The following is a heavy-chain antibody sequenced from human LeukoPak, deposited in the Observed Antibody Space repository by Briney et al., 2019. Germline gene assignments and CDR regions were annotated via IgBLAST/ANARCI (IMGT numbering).Heavy chain of an antibody. D-gene: IGHD6-19*01. V-gene: IGHV3-11*05. J-gene: IGHJ4*02. CDR1: GFSFSDNY. Sequence: PGRSPRLSCAASGFSFSDNYMSWIRQAPGKGLEWVSYISNSGSYTNYPDSVKGRFTISRDNAKNSLYLQMNSLRDEDTAVYYCARARGAGPGGHFDYWGQGTLVTVSS. CDR3: ARARGAGPGGHFDY. CDR2: ISNSGSYT.